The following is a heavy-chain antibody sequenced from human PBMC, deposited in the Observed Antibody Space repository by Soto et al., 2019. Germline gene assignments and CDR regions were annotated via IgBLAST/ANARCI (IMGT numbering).Heavy chain of an antibody. CDR1: GGSISSYY. Sequence: SETLSLTCTVSGGSISSYYWSWIRQPPGKGLEWIGYIYYSGSTNYNPSLKSRVTISVDTSKNQFSLKLSSVTAADTAVYYCARIYYYDILTGYNWFDPWGQGTLVTVSS. J-gene: IGHJ5*02. V-gene: IGHV4-59*01. CDR3: ARIYYYDILTGYNWFDP. D-gene: IGHD3-9*01. CDR2: IYYSGST.